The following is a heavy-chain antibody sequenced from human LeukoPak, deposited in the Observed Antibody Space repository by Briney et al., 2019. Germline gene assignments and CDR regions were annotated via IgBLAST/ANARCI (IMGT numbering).Heavy chain of an antibody. CDR2: IWYDGSNE. J-gene: IGHJ4*02. CDR3: ASGIAAADTSYFDY. Sequence: GGSLRLSCAASGFTFSSYGMHWVRQAPGKELEWVAVIWYDGSNEYYADSVKGRFTISRDNSNNTLYLQMNSLRAEDTAVYYCASGIAAADTSYFDYWGQGTLVTVSS. D-gene: IGHD6-13*01. V-gene: IGHV3-33*01. CDR1: GFTFSSYG.